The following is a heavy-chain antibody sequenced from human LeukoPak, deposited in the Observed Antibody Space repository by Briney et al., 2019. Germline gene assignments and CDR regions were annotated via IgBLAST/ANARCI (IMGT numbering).Heavy chain of an antibody. J-gene: IGHJ3*02. Sequence: KPSEPLSLTGTVSDGAIINNNHYWGWTRQPPGKGLAWIGSIFYSGGTAYKPSLRSRVTISVDTCKNRFSLKVNSVTAADTAVYYCTREVEYYDSSGYRPHAFDIWGQGTLVTVSS. D-gene: IGHD3-22*01. CDR1: DGAIINNNHY. CDR3: TREVEYYDSSGYRPHAFDI. CDR2: IFYSGGT. V-gene: IGHV4-39*02.